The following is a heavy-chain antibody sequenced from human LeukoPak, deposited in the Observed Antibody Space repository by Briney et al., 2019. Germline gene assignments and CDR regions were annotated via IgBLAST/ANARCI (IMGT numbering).Heavy chain of an antibody. J-gene: IGHJ4*02. CDR1: GCTFTSYD. CDR3: ARGDQWEPMGVDY. Sequence: ASVKVSCKASGCTFTSYDINWVRQATGQGLEWMGWMNPNSGNTGYAQKFQGRVTMTRNTSVSTAYMELSSLRSEDTAVYYCARGDQWEPMGVDYWGQGTLVTVSS. CDR2: MNPNSGNT. D-gene: IGHD1-26*01. V-gene: IGHV1-8*01.